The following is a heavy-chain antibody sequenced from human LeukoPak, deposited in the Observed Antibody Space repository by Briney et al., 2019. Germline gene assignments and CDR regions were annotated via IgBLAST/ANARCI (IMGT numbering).Heavy chain of an antibody. V-gene: IGHV3-21*06. CDR3: ARAGVCSTTSCDGGIDY. CDR2: ISTTSNYI. D-gene: IGHD2-2*01. J-gene: IGHJ4*02. Sequence: PGGSLRLSCAASGFTFSSYNMKWVRQAPGKGLEWVSFISTTSNYIYYADSVKGRFTISRDNAKNSLYLQMNSLSGEDAALYYCARAGVCSTTSCDGGIDYWGQGTLVTVSS. CDR1: GFTFSSYN.